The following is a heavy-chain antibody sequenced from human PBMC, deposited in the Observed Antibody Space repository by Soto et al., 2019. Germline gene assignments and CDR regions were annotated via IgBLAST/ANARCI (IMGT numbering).Heavy chain of an antibody. D-gene: IGHD2-15*01. CDR3: ARYLVAGSWGDGNDI. Sequence: ASVKVSCKTSGYTFTNHGINWVRQAPGQGREWMGWITPYNANTNYAQKPQGRVTMTTDTSTSTAYMDLRSLTSDDTAGYYCARYLVAGSWGDGNDICGQGTMVPVSS. V-gene: IGHV1-18*04. CDR1: GYTFTNHG. CDR2: ITPYNANT. J-gene: IGHJ3*02.